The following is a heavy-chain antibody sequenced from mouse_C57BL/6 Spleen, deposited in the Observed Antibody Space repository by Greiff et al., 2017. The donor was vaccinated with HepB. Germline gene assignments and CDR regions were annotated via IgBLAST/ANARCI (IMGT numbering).Heavy chain of an antibody. CDR1: GYTFTSYW. Sequence: QVQLQQPGAELVMPGASVKLSCKASGYTFTSYWMHWVKQRPGQGLEWIGEIDPSDSYTNYNQKFKGKSTLTVDKSSSTAYMQLSSLTSEDSAVYYCAREDSRQPRLRFAYWGQGTLVTVSA. CDR2: IDPSDSYT. V-gene: IGHV1-69*01. D-gene: IGHD3-2*02. CDR3: AREDSRQPRLRFAY. J-gene: IGHJ3*01.